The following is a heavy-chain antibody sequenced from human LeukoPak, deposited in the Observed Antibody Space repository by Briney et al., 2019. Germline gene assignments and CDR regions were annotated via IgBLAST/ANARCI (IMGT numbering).Heavy chain of an antibody. V-gene: IGHV3-30*04. D-gene: IGHD2-15*01. Sequence: PGGSLRLSCAASGFTFNNYAMNWVREAPGKVLEWVSVVSYDESDKYYADSVKGRFTISRDNSKNTLYLQMNSLRAEDTAVYYCARPLAGWQQLIGGLDYWGQGTLVTVSS. CDR2: VSYDESDK. CDR1: GFTFNNYA. CDR3: ARPLAGWQQLIGGLDY. J-gene: IGHJ4*02.